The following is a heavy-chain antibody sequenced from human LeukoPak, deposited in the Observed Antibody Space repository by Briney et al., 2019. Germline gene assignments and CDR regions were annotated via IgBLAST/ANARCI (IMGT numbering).Heavy chain of an antibody. CDR2: INPNSGGT. J-gene: IGHJ4*02. V-gene: IGHV1-2*02. CDR3: ARYLGGGYFDY. CDR1: GYTFTGYY. D-gene: IGHD3-16*01. Sequence: ASVKVSCKASGYTFTGYYMHWVRQAPGQGLEWMGWINPNSGGTNYAQKFQGRVTMTRDTSTSTVYMELSSLRSEDTAVYYCARYLGGGYFDYWGQGTLVTVSS.